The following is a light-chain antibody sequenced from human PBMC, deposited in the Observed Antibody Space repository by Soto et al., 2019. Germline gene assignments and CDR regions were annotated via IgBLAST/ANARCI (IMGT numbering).Light chain of an antibody. CDR2: EVF. J-gene: IGLJ3*02. V-gene: IGLV2-14*01. Sequence: QSVLTQPASVSGSPGQSITISCAGTGGDIGAYNYVSWYQQHRGKAPKLIIYEVFRRPSGISNRFSGSKSGNTASLTISTLQAEDEADYHCSSYTSSNTVVFGGGTKVTVL. CDR1: GGDIGAYNY. CDR3: SSYTSSNTVV.